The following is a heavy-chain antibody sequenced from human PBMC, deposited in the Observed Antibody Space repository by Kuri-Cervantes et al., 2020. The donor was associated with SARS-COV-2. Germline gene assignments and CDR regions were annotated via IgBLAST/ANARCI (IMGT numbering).Heavy chain of an antibody. CDR1: GGSFSGYY. CDR2: INHSGST. Sequence: SETLSLTCAVYGGSFSGYYWSWIRQPPGKGLEWIGEINHSGSTYYNPSLKSRVTISVDRSKNQFSLKLSSVTAADTAVYYCARAVGSPVEMATKAAGNYLDYWGQGTLVTVSS. V-gene: IGHV4-34*01. J-gene: IGHJ4*02. D-gene: IGHD5-24*01. CDR3: ARAVGSPVEMATKAAGNYLDY.